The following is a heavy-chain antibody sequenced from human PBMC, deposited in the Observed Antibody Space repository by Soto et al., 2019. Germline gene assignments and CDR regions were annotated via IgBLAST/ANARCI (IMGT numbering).Heavy chain of an antibody. V-gene: IGHV1-69*08. CDR2: IIPILGIA. CDR1: GGTFSSYT. J-gene: IGHJ5*02. D-gene: IGHD3-22*01. Sequence: QVQLVQSGAEVKKPGSSVKVSCKASGGTFSSYTISWVRQAPGQGLEWMGRIIPILGIANYAQKFQGRVTITADKSTSTAYMGLSSLRSEDTAVYYCARDSYYDSSYNWFDPWGQGTLVTVSS. CDR3: ARDSYYDSSYNWFDP.